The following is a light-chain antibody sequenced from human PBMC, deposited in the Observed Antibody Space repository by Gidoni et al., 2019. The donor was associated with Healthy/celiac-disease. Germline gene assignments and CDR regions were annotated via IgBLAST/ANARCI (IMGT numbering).Light chain of an antibody. Sequence: DIVMTQSPDSLAVSLGERATINCQSSQSVLYSSNNKNYLAWYQQKPGQPPKLLIYWASTRESGVPDRFSGSGSGTDFTLTISSLQAEDVAVYYCKQYYSNPLTFGGGTKVEIK. J-gene: IGKJ4*01. CDR3: KQYYSNPLT. V-gene: IGKV4-1*01. CDR1: QSVLYSSNNKNY. CDR2: WAS.